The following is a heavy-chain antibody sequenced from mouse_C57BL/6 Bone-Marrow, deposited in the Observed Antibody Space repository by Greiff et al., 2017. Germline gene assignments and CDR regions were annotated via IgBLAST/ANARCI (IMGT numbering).Heavy chain of an antibody. D-gene: IGHD1-1*02. J-gene: IGHJ2*01. CDR1: GYTFTSYW. CDR2: IYPGNSDT. CDR3: TRLHGGDLDYFDY. V-gene: IGHV1-5*01. Sequence: EVKLQESGTVLARPGASVKMSCKTSGYTFTSYWMHWVKQRPGQGLEWIGAIYPGNSDTSYKQKFKGKAKLTAVTSASTAYMELSSLTNEDSADYYCTRLHGGDLDYFDYWGQGTTLTVSS.